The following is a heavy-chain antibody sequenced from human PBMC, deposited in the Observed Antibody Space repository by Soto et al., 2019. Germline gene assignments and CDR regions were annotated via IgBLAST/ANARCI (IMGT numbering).Heavy chain of an antibody. CDR2: IYQTGST. Sequence: QVQLQESGPGLVKPSGTLSLTCAVSGGSISNSHWWNWFRQPPGKGLEWIAEIYQTGSTKYNPSLASRVTLSLAKSKIQFSVRLTSVTAADTAVYYCARGGEGGQQLVRFDYWGQGILVTVSS. CDR3: ARGGEGGQQLVRFDY. CDR1: GGSISNSHW. V-gene: IGHV4-4*02. D-gene: IGHD6-13*01. J-gene: IGHJ4*02.